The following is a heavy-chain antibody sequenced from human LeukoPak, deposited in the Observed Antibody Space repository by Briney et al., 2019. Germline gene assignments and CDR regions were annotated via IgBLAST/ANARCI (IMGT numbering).Heavy chain of an antibody. CDR3: ARARTVVTRREFDY. CDR2: IYHSGST. D-gene: IGHD4-23*01. Sequence: SQTLSLTCTVSGGSISSGGYYWSWIRQPPGKGLEWIGYIYHSGSTYYNPSLKSRVTISVDRSKNQFSLKLSSVTAADTAVYYCARARTVVTRREFDYWGQGTLVTVSS. CDR1: GGSISSGGYY. J-gene: IGHJ4*02. V-gene: IGHV4-30-2*01.